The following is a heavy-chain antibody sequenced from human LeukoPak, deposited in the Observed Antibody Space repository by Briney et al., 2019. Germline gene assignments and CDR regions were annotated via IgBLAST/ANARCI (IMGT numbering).Heavy chain of an antibody. CDR3: ARVDCSSTSCYWGGNWFDP. Sequence: KASETLSLTCTVSGGSISSYYWSWIRQPAGKGLEGIGRIYTSGSTNYNPSLKSRVTMSVDTSNNQSSLELSSVTAVVTAVYYCARVDCSSTSCYWGGNWFDPWGQGTLVTVSS. D-gene: IGHD2-2*01. V-gene: IGHV4-4*07. CDR2: IYTSGST. CDR1: GGSISSYY. J-gene: IGHJ5*02.